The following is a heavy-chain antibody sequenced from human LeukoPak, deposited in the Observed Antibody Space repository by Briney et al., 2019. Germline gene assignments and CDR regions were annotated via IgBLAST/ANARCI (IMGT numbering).Heavy chain of an antibody. Sequence: GGSLRLSCAASGITFSSYAMSWVRQPPGKGLEWVSLISGDGGSTYYADSVKGRFTISRDNSKNSLYLQMNSLRTEDTALYYCAKDIVVVVAAFYYYGMDVWGQGTTVTVSS. V-gene: IGHV3-43*02. J-gene: IGHJ6*02. CDR3: AKDIVVVVAAFYYYGMDV. D-gene: IGHD2-15*01. CDR2: ISGDGGST. CDR1: GITFSSYA.